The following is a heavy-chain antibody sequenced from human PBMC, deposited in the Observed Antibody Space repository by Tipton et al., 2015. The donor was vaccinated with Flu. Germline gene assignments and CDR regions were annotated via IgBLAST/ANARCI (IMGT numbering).Heavy chain of an antibody. Sequence: GSLRLSCAVSGFTVSSTYISWVRQAAGKGLEWVSAIDSGGTTYYADSVKGRFAISRDNSKNMVYLQLNSLRVEDTAVFYCARISRWGQGIPVSVSS. CDR2: IDSGGTT. CDR3: ARISR. J-gene: IGHJ4*02. V-gene: IGHV3-66*02. D-gene: IGHD3-16*01. CDR1: GFTVSSTY.